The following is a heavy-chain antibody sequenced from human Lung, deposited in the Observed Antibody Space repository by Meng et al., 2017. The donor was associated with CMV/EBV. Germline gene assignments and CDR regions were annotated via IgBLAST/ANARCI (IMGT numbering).Heavy chain of an antibody. D-gene: IGHD2-2*01. V-gene: IGHV3-53*01. CDR2: IYSDGYT. J-gene: IGHJ6*02. CDR1: GFTVRNNY. CDR3: AREGYCSSTTCSSYYYYVMDV. Sequence: GESMKISCAASGFTVRNNYMSWVRQAPGKGLEWVSVIYSDGYTYYADSVEGRFTISRDNSKDTLYLQMNSLRAEDTAVYYCAREGYCSSTTCSSYYYYVMDVWGQGXTVTVSS.